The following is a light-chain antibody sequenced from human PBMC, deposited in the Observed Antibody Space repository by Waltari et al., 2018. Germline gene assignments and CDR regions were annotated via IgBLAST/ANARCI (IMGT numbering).Light chain of an antibody. CDR3: QQHDSTPRT. CDR1: PNILYSSNNKNY. V-gene: IGKV4-1*01. Sequence: DIVMTQSPDPLAVSLGERATINCKSSPNILYSSNNKNYLALYQLKPGQAPKLLFYWTSTRESGVRDRFSRSASETEFTLIFNLLQAEDVAVYYRQQHDSTPRTFGQWTKVEI. CDR2: WTS. J-gene: IGKJ1*01.